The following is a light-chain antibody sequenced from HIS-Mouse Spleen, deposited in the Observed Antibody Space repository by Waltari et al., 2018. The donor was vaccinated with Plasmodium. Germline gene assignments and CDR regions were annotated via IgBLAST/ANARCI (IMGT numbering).Light chain of an antibody. J-gene: IGKJ5*01. Sequence: EIVMTQSPATLSVSPGERAPLPCRASQSVSSNLAWYQQKPGQAPRLLIYGASTRATGIPARFSGSGSGTEFTLTISSMQSEDFAVYYCQQYNNWPPITFGQGTRLEIK. V-gene: IGKV3-15*01. CDR1: QSVSSN. CDR2: GAS. CDR3: QQYNNWPPIT.